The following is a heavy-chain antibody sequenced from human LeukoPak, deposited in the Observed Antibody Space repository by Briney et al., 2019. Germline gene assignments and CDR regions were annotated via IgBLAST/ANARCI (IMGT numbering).Heavy chain of an antibody. CDR3: ARRRPMYSGSLHGFDP. V-gene: IGHV1-8*03. Sequence: ASVKVSCKASGYTFTSYDINWVRQATGQGLEWMGWMNPNSGNTGYAQKFQGRVTITRNTSISTAYMELSSLRSEDTAVYYCARRRPMYSGSLHGFDPWGQGTLVTVSS. J-gene: IGHJ5*02. CDR1: GYTFTSYD. CDR2: MNPNSGNT. D-gene: IGHD1-26*01.